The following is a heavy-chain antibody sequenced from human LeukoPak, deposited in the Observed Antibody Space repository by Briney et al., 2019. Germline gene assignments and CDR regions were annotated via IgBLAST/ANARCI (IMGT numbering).Heavy chain of an antibody. J-gene: IGHJ4*02. CDR2: IYYSGST. V-gene: IGHV4-59*01. Sequence: SETLSLTCTVPGGSISSYYWSWIRQPPGKGLEWIGYIYYSGSTNYNPSLKSRVTISVDTSKNQFSLKLSSVTAADTAVYYCARDLRKGGYDYWGQGTLVTVSS. CDR3: ARDLRKGGYDY. D-gene: IGHD6-13*01. CDR1: GGSISSYY.